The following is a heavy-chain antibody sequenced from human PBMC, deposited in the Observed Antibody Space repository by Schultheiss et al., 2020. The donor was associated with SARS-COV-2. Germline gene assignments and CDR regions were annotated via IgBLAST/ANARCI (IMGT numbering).Heavy chain of an antibody. CDR2: ISGSGGST. CDR3: AKSIVGATSFGFDI. V-gene: IGHV3-23*01. CDR1: GFTFSNYG. Sequence: GGSLRLSCSGSGFTFSNYGIHWVRQAPGKGLEWVSAISGSGGSTYYADSVKGRFTISRDNSKNTLYLQMNSLRAEDTAVYYCAKSIVGATSFGFDIWGQGTMVTVSS. J-gene: IGHJ3*02. D-gene: IGHD1-26*01.